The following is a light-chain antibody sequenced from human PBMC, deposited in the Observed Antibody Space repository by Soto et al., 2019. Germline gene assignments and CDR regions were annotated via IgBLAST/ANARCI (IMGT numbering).Light chain of an antibody. CDR2: DTD. CDR1: TSNIGNNY. J-gene: IGLJ3*02. CDR3: AAWDSGLSAVV. Sequence: QSVLTQPPSVSAAPGQRVAISCSGSTSNIGNNYVSWYQQLPEKAPKLLSYDTDKRPSGIPDRFSGSKSGTSATLGITGLQTGDEAEYYCAAWDSGLSAVVFGGGTKLTVL. V-gene: IGLV1-51*01.